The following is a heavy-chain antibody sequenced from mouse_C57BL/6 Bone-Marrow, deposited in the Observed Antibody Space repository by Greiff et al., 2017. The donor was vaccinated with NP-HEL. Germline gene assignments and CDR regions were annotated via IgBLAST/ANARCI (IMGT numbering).Heavy chain of an antibody. J-gene: IGHJ1*03. CDR2: IHPSDSDT. Sequence: QVHVKQPGAELVKPGASVKVSCKASGYTFTSYWMHWVKQRPGQGLEWIGRIHPSDSDTNYNQKFKGKATLTVDKSSSTAYMQLSSLTSEDSAVYYCAIGGSNYGSSYWYFDVWGTGTTVTVSS. CDR3: AIGGSNYGSSYWYFDV. CDR1: GYTFTSYW. D-gene: IGHD1-1*01. V-gene: IGHV1-74*01.